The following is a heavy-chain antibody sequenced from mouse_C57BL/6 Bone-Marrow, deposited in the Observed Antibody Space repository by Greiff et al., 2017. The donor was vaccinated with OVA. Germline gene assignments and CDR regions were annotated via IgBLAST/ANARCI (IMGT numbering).Heavy chain of an antibody. CDR3: ARVGERGYVEWYFEV. Sequence: VQLQQSGPELVKPGASVKISCKASGYTFTDYYMNWVKQSHGKSLEWIGDINPNNGGTSYNQTFKGKATLTVDKSSSTAYMERRSLTSEDSAVDECARVGERGYVEWYFEVWGTGTTVTVAS. CDR2: INPNNGGT. J-gene: IGHJ1*03. CDR1: GYTFTDYY. V-gene: IGHV1-26*01. D-gene: IGHD2-2*01.